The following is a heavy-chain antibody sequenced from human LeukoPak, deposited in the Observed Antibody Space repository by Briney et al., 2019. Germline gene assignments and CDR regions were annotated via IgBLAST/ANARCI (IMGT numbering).Heavy chain of an antibody. D-gene: IGHD3-22*01. CDR3: AGAPLIERYDY. V-gene: IGHV4-61*02. CDR1: GGSISSSSYY. CDR2: IYTSGST. Sequence: SETLSLTCTVSGGSISSSSYYWSWIRQPAGKGLEWIGRIYTSGSTNYNPSLKSRVTISVDTSKNQFSPKLSSVTAADTAVYYCAGAPLIERYDYWGQGTLVTVSS. J-gene: IGHJ4*02.